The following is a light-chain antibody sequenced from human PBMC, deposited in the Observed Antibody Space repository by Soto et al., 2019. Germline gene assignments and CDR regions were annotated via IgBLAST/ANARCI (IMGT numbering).Light chain of an antibody. Sequence: EIVMTQSPATLSVSPGERATLYCRASRSVSSNLAWYQQKPGQAPRLLIYGASTRATGFPARFSGSGSGTEFTLTISSLQSEDFAVYYCQQYNNWVTFGGGTKVEIK. V-gene: IGKV3-15*01. J-gene: IGKJ4*01. CDR1: RSVSSN. CDR2: GAS. CDR3: QQYNNWVT.